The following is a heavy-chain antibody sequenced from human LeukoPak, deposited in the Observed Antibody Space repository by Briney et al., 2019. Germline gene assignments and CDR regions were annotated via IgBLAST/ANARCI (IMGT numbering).Heavy chain of an antibody. CDR2: MNPNSGNT. CDR1: GYTFTSYD. V-gene: IGHV1-8*01. Sequence: ASVKVFCKASGYTFTSYDINWVRQATGQGLEWMGWMNPNSGNTGYAQKFQGRVTMTRNTSISTAYMELSSLRSEDTAVYYCARAHRGSWSYYGSGSYWGYWGQGTLVTVSS. CDR3: ARAHRGSWSYYGSGSYWGY. J-gene: IGHJ4*02. D-gene: IGHD3-10*01.